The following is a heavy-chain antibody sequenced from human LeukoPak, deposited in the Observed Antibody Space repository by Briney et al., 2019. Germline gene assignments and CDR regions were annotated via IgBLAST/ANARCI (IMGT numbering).Heavy chain of an antibody. CDR1: GGSFSGYY. CDR3: ARRRGMYDWAFDS. CDR2: INHSGST. Sequence: SETLSLTCAVHGGSFSGYYWSWIRQPPGKGLEWIGEINHSGSTNYNPSLKSRVTISVDTSKNQFSLKLSSVTAADTAVYYCARRRGMYDWAFDSWGQGTMVTVSS. V-gene: IGHV4-34*01. D-gene: IGHD1-1*01. J-gene: IGHJ3*02.